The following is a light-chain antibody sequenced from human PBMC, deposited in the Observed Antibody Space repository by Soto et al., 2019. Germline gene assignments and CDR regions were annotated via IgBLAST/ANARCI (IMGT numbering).Light chain of an antibody. CDR3: QQYNNCPPLP. CDR1: QSVSSN. V-gene: IGKV3-15*01. Sequence: IVFSQSPCTLSLSPGERATLYCRASQSVSSNLAWYQQKPGQAPRLLIYGASTRATGIPARFSGSGSGTEFTLTISSLQSEDFAIYYCQQYNNCPPLPFGGRSIVDI. J-gene: IGKJ4*01. CDR2: GAS.